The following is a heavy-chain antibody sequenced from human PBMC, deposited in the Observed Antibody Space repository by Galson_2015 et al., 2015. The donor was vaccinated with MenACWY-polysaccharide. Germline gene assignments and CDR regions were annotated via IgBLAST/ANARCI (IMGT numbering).Heavy chain of an antibody. Sequence: LSLTCTVSGDSITRGGYFWSWLRQHPGEGLEWIASISYDGGTYYNPSLKSRVTISVDTPKNQFSLKLNSVTAADTAVYYCARGGRAVSNRNWFDPWGQGTLVTVSS. J-gene: IGHJ5*02. CDR1: GDSITRGGYF. CDR2: ISYDGGT. V-gene: IGHV4-31*03. CDR3: ARGGRAVSNRNWFDP. D-gene: IGHD3-16*01.